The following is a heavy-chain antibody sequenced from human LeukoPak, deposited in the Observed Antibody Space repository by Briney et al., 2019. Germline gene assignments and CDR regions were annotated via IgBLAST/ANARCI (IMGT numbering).Heavy chain of an antibody. Sequence: ASVKVSCKASGNTFTNDYVHWVRQAPGQGLEWMGIINPSGGSTTYAQKFQGRVTMTRDTSASTVYMELRSLRSADTAIYYCARAGSITMIHWAFDIWGQGTVVTVSS. CDR3: ARAGSITMIHWAFDI. CDR1: GNTFTNDY. D-gene: IGHD3-22*01. CDR2: INPSGGST. J-gene: IGHJ3*02. V-gene: IGHV1-46*01.